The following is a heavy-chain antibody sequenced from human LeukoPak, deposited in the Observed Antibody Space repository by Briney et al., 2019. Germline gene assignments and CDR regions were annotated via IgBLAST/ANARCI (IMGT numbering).Heavy chain of an antibody. J-gene: IGHJ6*03. CDR3: ASVTVTTWAPDGHMDV. D-gene: IGHD4-11*01. CDR2: INPSGGST. Sequence: ASVKVSCKASGYTFTSYYMHWVRQAPGQGLEWMGIINPSGGSTSYAQKFQGRVTMTRDTSTSTAYMEVSSLRIEDTAVYYCASVTVTTWAPDGHMDVWGKGTTVTVSS. V-gene: IGHV1-46*01. CDR1: GYTFTSYY.